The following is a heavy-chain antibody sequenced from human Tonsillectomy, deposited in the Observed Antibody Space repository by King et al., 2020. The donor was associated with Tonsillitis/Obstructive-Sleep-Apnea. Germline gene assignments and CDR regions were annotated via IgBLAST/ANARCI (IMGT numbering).Heavy chain of an antibody. CDR3: ATASSYSSGWYSNFQH. J-gene: IGHJ1*01. CDR2: IYYSGST. Sequence: PLQESGPGLVKPSETLSLTCTVSGGSISSYYWSWIRQPPGKGLEWIGYIYYSGSTNYNPSLKSRVTISVDTSKNQFSLKLSSVTAADTAVYYCATASSYSSGWYSNFQHWGQGTLVTVSS. V-gene: IGHV4-59*01. CDR1: GGSISSYY. D-gene: IGHD6-19*01.